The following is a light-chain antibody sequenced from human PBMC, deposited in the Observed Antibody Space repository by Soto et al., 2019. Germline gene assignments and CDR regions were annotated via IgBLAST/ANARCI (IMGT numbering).Light chain of an antibody. Sequence: EIVMSQSPATLSVSPEERATLSCRASQSVSSNLAWYQQKPGQAPRLLIYGASTRATSIPASFSGSGSGTEFTLTISSLQSEDFAVYYCQQYNNWPRTVGQGTKVEIK. V-gene: IGKV3-15*01. CDR3: QQYNNWPRT. CDR1: QSVSSN. CDR2: GAS. J-gene: IGKJ1*01.